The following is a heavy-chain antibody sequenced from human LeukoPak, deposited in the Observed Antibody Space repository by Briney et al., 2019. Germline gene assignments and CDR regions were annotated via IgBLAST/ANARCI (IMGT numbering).Heavy chain of an antibody. V-gene: IGHV3-30-3*01. CDR2: ISYDGSNK. D-gene: IGHD3-10*01. J-gene: IGHJ4*02. CDR3: AKDIELWEIDY. Sequence: PGGSLRLSCAASGFTFSSYAMHWVRQAPGKGLEWVAVISYDGSNKYYADSVKGRFTISRDNSKNTLYLQMNSLRAEDTAVYYCAKDIELWEIDYWGQGTLVTVSS. CDR1: GFTFSSYA.